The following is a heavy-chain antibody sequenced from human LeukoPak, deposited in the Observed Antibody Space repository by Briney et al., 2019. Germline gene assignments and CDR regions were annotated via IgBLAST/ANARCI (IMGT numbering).Heavy chain of an antibody. CDR3: VRGRRSETIVARSGDY. CDR1: GYTFTSYD. Sequence: ASVKVSCKASGYTFTSYDINWVRQATGQGLEWMAWMNPNSGNTGHAQRFQGRVTMTRNTSINTAYMELTSLRSEDTAVYYCVRGRRSETIVARSGDYWGQGTLVTVSS. CDR2: MNPNSGNT. J-gene: IGHJ4*02. D-gene: IGHD6-6*01. V-gene: IGHV1-8*01.